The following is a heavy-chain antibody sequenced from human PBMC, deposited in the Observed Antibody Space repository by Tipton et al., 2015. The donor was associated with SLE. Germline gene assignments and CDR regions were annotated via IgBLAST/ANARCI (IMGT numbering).Heavy chain of an antibody. CDR1: GGSLGGYY. D-gene: IGHD3-16*02. J-gene: IGHJ3*02. CDR3: AQAHLWGSYRYASDI. V-gene: IGHV4-34*01. CDR2: INHGGST. Sequence: TLSLTCSIYGGSLGGYYWSWIRQPPGKGLEWIGEINHGGSTNYNPSLKSRVTISVDTSKNQFSLKLSSVTAADTAVYYCAQAHLWGSYRYASDIWGQGTMVTVSS.